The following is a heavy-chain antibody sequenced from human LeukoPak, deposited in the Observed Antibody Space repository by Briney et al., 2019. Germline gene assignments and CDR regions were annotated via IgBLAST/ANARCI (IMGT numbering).Heavy chain of an antibody. V-gene: IGHV3-23*01. CDR1: GFTFSSYA. Sequence: GGSLRLSCAASGFTFSSYAMSWVRQAPGKGLEWVSAISGSGGSTYYADSVKGRFTISRDNSKNTLYLQMNSLRAEDTAVYYCAKGGDGYNYYFDYWGQETLVTVSS. D-gene: IGHD5-24*01. J-gene: IGHJ4*02. CDR3: AKGGDGYNYYFDY. CDR2: ISGSGGST.